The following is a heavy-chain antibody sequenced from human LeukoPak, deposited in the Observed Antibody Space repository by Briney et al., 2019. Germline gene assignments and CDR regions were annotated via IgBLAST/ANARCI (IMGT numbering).Heavy chain of an antibody. J-gene: IGHJ4*02. CDR2: INPNSGGT. V-gene: IGHV1-2*02. CDR3: ARGAWIQGPHDY. CDR1: GYTFTGYY. Sequence: ASVKVSCKASGYTFTGYYMHWVRRAPGQGLERMGWINPNSGGTNYAQKFQGRVTMTRDTSISTAYMELSRLRSDDTAVYYCARGAWIQGPHDYWGQGTLVTVSS. D-gene: IGHD5-18*01.